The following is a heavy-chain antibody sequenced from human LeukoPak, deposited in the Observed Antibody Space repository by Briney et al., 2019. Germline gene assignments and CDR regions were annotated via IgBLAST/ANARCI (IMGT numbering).Heavy chain of an antibody. V-gene: IGHV4-30-2*01. CDR3: ARQKGIVVVPAAIRGYWYFDL. D-gene: IGHD2-2*02. CDR1: GGSISSGGYS. J-gene: IGHJ2*01. CDR2: IYHSGST. Sequence: SETLSLTCAVSGGSISSGGYSWSWIRQPPGKGLEWIGYIYHSGSTYYNPSLKSRVTISVDRSKNQFSLKLSSVTAADTDVYYCARQKGIVVVPAAIRGYWYFDLWGRGTLVTVSS.